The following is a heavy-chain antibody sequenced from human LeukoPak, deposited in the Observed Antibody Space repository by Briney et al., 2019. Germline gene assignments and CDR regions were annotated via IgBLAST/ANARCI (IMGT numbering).Heavy chain of an antibody. Sequence: PGGSLRLSCAASGFTFSSYSMNWVRQAPGKGLEWVSSISSSSSYIYYADSVKGRFTISRDNAKNPLYLQMNSLRAEDTAVYYCARGRRAAAGPVPGRAFDIWGQGTMVTVSS. J-gene: IGHJ3*02. D-gene: IGHD6-13*01. CDR1: GFTFSSYS. CDR3: ARGRRAAAGPVPGRAFDI. CDR2: ISSSSSYI. V-gene: IGHV3-21*01.